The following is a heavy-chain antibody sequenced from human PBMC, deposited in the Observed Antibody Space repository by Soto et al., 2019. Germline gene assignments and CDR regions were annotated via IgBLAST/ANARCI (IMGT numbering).Heavy chain of an antibody. V-gene: IGHV3-9*01. CDR1: GFNFEDYA. Sequence: EVQLVESRGGLVQPGRFLRLSCAASGFNFEDYAMHWAQQDPGKGLERVSGLSWNSGSIGYADTVKGRFTIARDNTKNSMYQQKNSLRAEDTALDNCAKVRGGSEGRCYFDYWGQGTLVTASS. D-gene: IGHD1-26*01. J-gene: IGHJ4*02. CDR3: AKVRGGSEGRCYFDY. CDR2: LSWNSGSI.